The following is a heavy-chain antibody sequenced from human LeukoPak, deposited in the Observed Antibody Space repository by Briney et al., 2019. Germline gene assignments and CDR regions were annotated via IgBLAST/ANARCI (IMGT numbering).Heavy chain of an antibody. CDR1: GYTFTSYY. J-gene: IGHJ4*02. CDR3: ASNTINNYCSSTSCYTLTD. D-gene: IGHD2-2*02. Sequence: ASVKVSCKASGYTFTSYYMHWVRQAPGQGLEWMGIINPSGGSTSCAQKFQGRVTMTRDMSTSTVYMELSSLRSEDTAVYYCASNTINNYCSSTSCYTLTDWGQGTLVTVSS. CDR2: INPSGGST. V-gene: IGHV1-46*01.